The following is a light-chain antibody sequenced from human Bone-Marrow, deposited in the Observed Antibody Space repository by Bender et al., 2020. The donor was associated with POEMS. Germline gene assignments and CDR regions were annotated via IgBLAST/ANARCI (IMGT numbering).Light chain of an antibody. CDR1: INDVAIYNY. V-gene: IGLV2-8*01. J-gene: IGLJ3*02. Sequence: QSALTQPPSASGSPGQSVTIACTGTINDVAIYNYVSWYQQHPGQAPRLMIYEVNKRPSGIPDRFSGSKSGKTASLTISGLQAADEADYYCSSYAGDAYVLFGGGTRLTVL. CDR3: SSYAGDAYVL. CDR2: EVN.